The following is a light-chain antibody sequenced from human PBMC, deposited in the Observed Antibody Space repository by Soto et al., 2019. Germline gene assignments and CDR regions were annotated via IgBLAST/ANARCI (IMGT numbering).Light chain of an antibody. V-gene: IGKV3-15*01. Sequence: EIVMTQSPATLSVSPGERVTLSCRASQSVSGNLAWYQQKPGQAPRLLIYGASTRATGIPARFSGSGSGTEFTLTISSLQSEDFAVYYCQLYSNWLFTFGGGTRVEIK. CDR3: QLYSNWLFT. CDR1: QSVSGN. J-gene: IGKJ4*01. CDR2: GAS.